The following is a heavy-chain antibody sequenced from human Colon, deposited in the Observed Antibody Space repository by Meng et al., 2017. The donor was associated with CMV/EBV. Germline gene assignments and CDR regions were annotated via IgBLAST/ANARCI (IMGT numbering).Heavy chain of an antibody. CDR3: AREWRTATVTTRVYFDM. D-gene: IGHD4-17*01. Sequence: SETLSLTCTVSGYSIRSDYYWAWIRQLPGEGLEWIGNIYHSGSTFYNPSLKSRVTISSDTSTHQFSLNLTSVTAADTAVYYCAREWRTATVTTRVYFDMWGQGTMVTVSS. J-gene: IGHJ3*02. CDR2: IYHSGST. V-gene: IGHV4-38-2*02. CDR1: GYSIRSDYY.